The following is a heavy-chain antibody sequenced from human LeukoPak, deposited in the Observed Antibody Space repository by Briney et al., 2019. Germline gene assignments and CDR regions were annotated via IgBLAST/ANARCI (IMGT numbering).Heavy chain of an antibody. J-gene: IGHJ4*02. Sequence: PSETLSLTCTVSGGSISGFYWSWIRQPPGKGLEWIGDIYYSGSTNYNPSLKSRLTISVDTSKNQFSLKLSSVTAADTAVYYCARVLQNWNDGPILDYWGQGTLVTVPS. V-gene: IGHV4-59*01. CDR2: IYYSGST. D-gene: IGHD1-1*01. CDR1: GGSISGFY. CDR3: ARVLQNWNDGPILDY.